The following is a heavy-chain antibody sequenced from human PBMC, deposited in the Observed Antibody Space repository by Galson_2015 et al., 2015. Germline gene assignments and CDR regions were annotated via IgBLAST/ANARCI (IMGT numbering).Heavy chain of an antibody. D-gene: IGHD5-18*01. CDR3: ARESTAMVPDY. CDR1: GFTFSSCG. CDR2: IWYDGSNK. J-gene: IGHJ4*02. V-gene: IGHV3-33*01. Sequence: SLRLSCAASGFTFSSCGMHWVRQAPGKGLEWVAVIWYDGSNKYYADSVKGRFTISRDNSKNTLYLQMNSLRAEDTAVYYCARESTAMVPDYWGQGTLVTVSS.